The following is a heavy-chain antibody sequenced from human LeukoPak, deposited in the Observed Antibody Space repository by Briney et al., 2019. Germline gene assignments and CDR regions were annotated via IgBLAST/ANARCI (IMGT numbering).Heavy chain of an antibody. CDR1: GGSFSGYY. Sequence: SETLSPTCAVYGGSFSGYYWSWIRQPPGKGLEWIGEINHSGSTNYNPSLKSRVTISVDTSKNQFSLKLSSVTAADTAVYYCARGLRRVAVAGGWFDPWGQGTLVTVSS. V-gene: IGHV4-34*01. D-gene: IGHD6-19*01. CDR2: INHSGST. CDR3: ARGLRRVAVAGGWFDP. J-gene: IGHJ5*02.